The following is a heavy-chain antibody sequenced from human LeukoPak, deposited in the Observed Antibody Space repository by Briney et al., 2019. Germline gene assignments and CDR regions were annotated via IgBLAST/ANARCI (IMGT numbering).Heavy chain of an antibody. V-gene: IGHV3-11*01. CDR2: ISSSGSTI. J-gene: IGHJ6*02. CDR1: GFTFSDYY. Sequence: GGSLRLSCAASGFTFSDYYMSWIRQAPGKGLEWVSYISSSGSTIYYADSVKGRFTISRDNAKNSLYLQMNGLRAEDTAVYYCARELSRDGYGEGGAYYNYGMDVWGQGTTVTVSS. D-gene: IGHD5-24*01. CDR3: ARELSRDGYGEGGAYYNYGMDV.